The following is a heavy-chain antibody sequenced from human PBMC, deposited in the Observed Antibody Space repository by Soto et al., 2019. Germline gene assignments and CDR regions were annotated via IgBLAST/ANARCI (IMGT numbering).Heavy chain of an antibody. CDR3: ARDTLYYYYMDV. CDR1: GCTFSSYG. J-gene: IGHJ6*03. CDR2: IWYDGSNK. Sequence: GGPLRLSCAASGCTFSSYGMHWVRQAPGKGLEWVAVIWYDGSNKYYADSVKGRFTISRDNSKNTLYLQMNSLRAEDTAVYYCARDTLYYYYMDVWGKGTTVTVSS. V-gene: IGHV3-33*01.